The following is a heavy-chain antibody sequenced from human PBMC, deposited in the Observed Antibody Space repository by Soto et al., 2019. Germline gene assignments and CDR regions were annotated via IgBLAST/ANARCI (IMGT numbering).Heavy chain of an antibody. CDR2: IYYSGST. D-gene: IGHD3-10*01. CDR3: ARHPNRGDFDY. CDR1: GGSISSSSYY. V-gene: IGHV4-39*01. J-gene: IGHJ4*02. Sequence: PSETLSLTCTVSGGSISSSSYYWGWIRQPPGKGLEWIGSIYYSGSTYYNPSLKSRVTISVDTSKNQFSLKLSSVTAADTAVYYCARHPNRGDFDYWGQGTLVTVSS.